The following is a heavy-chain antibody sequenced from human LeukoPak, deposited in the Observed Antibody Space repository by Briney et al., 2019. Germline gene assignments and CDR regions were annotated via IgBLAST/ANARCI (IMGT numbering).Heavy chain of an antibody. D-gene: IGHD6-13*01. CDR3: ARDEGGSSSWYWYY. V-gene: IGHV4-59*01. CDR1: GGFISSYY. CDR2: IYYSGST. Sequence: SETLSLTCTVSGGFISSYYWSWIRQPPGKGLEWLGYIYYSGSTNYNPSLKSRVTISVDTSKNQFSLKLSSVTAADTAVYYCARDEGGSSSWYWYYWGQGTLVTVSS. J-gene: IGHJ4*02.